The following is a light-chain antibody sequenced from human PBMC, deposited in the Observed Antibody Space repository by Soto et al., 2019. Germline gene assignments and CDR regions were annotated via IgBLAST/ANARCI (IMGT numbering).Light chain of an antibody. CDR2: LGS. Sequence: ETVMTQSPLSLPVTPGEPASISCRSSQSLLHSNGYTYLDWYLQKPGQSPQLLIYLGSTRASGVPVRFSGSGSGTDFTLKISRVEAEDVGVYYCMQGVQTSVTFGQGTRLEIK. V-gene: IGKV2-28*01. CDR1: QSLLHSNGYTY. CDR3: MQGVQTSVT. J-gene: IGKJ5*01.